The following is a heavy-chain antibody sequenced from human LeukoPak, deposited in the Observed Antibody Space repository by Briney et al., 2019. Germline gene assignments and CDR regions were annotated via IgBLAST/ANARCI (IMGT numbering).Heavy chain of an antibody. Sequence: SGTLSLTCAVSGGSISSSNWWSWVRQPPGKGLEWIGEIYHSGSTNYNPSLKSRVTISVDTSKNQFSLKLSSVTAADRAVYYCARHGGYSGYDYDYWGQGTLVTVSS. D-gene: IGHD5-12*01. CDR3: ARHGGYSGYDYDY. CDR2: IYHSGST. V-gene: IGHV4-4*02. J-gene: IGHJ4*02. CDR1: GGSISSSNW.